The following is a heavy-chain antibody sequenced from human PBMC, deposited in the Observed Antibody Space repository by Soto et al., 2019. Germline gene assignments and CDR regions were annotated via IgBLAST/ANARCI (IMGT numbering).Heavy chain of an antibody. CDR2: INQSGST. CDR3: ARVGIAVAGTTFDY. J-gene: IGHJ4*02. CDR1: AGSFSDNY. D-gene: IGHD6-19*01. V-gene: IGHV4-34*01. Sequence: SETLSLTCAVYAGSFSDNYWSWIRQPPGKGLEWIGEINQSGSTNYNPSPKSRVTISVDTSKNQFSLKLSSVSAADTAVYYCARVGIAVAGTTFDYWGQGTLVTVSS.